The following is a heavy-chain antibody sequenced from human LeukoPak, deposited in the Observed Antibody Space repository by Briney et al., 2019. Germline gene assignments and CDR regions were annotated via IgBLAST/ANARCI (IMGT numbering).Heavy chain of an antibody. Sequence: ASVKVSCKASGYTFTSYDINWVRQATGQGLEWMGWMNPNSGNTGYAQKFQGRVTMTRNTSISTAYMELSSLRSEDTAVYYCARGVDYYNWFDPWGRGTLVTVSS. CDR3: ARGVDYYNWFDP. V-gene: IGHV1-8*01. J-gene: IGHJ5*02. CDR1: GYTFTSYD. CDR2: MNPNSGNT. D-gene: IGHD5-12*01.